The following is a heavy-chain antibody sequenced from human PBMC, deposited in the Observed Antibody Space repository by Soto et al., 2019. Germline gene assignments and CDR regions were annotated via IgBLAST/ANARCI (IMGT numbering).Heavy chain of an antibody. CDR3: ARVAGRGMYSSSSQASRYYYMDV. D-gene: IGHD6-6*01. CDR2: ISSSSSYI. V-gene: IGHV3-21*01. Sequence: GGSLRLSCAASGFTFSSYSMNWVRQAPGKGLEWVSSISSSSSYIYYADSVKGRFTISRDNAKNSLYLQMNSLRAEDTAVYYCARVAGRGMYSSSSQASRYYYMDVWGKGTTVTVSS. CDR1: GFTFSSYS. J-gene: IGHJ6*03.